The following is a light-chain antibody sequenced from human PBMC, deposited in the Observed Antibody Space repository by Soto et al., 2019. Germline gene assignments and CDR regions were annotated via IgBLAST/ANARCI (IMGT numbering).Light chain of an antibody. CDR1: QSVNNY. J-gene: IGKJ4*01. CDR3: QQYGSSPT. V-gene: IGKV3-20*01. Sequence: EIVFTQSPATPSLSPGEKATLSFRASQSVNNYLAWYQQKPGQAPRLLIYATSSRATGIPDRFTGGGAGTGFTLTISRLEPEDSAVYYCQQYGSSPTVGEGTQVDIK. CDR2: ATS.